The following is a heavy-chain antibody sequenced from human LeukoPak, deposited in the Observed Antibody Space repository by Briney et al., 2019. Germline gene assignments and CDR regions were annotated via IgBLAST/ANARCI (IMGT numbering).Heavy chain of an antibody. CDR2: IYYSGST. CDR3: ARAIKNYDILTGYYKSWFDP. Sequence: SQTLSLTCTVSGGSISSGDYYWSWIRQPPGKGLEWIGYIYYSGSTNYNPSPKSRVTISVDTSKNQFSLKLSSVTAADTAVYYCARAIKNYDILTGYYKSWFDPWGQGTPVTVSS. D-gene: IGHD3-9*01. CDR1: GGSISSGDYY. V-gene: IGHV4-30-4*01. J-gene: IGHJ5*02.